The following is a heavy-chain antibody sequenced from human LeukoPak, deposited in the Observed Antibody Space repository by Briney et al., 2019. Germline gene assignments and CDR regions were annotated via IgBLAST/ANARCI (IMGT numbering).Heavy chain of an antibody. CDR2: IYPGDSDT. V-gene: IGHV5-51*01. CDR1: GYSFTSYW. J-gene: IGHJ6*03. CDR3: ARTGYCTNGVCYTDYYYYMDV. Sequence: GEYLKISCKGSGYSFTSYWIGWVRQMPGKGLEWMGIIYPGDSDTRYSPSFQGQVTISADKSISTAYLQWSSLKASDTAMYYCARTGYCTNGVCYTDYYYYMDVWGKGTTVTVSS. D-gene: IGHD2-8*01.